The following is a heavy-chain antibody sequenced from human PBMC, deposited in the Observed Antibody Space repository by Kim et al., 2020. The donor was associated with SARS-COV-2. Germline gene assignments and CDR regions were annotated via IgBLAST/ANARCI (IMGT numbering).Heavy chain of an antibody. D-gene: IGHD6-13*01. CDR2: IDPSDSYT. CDR1: GYSFTSYW. V-gene: IGHV5-10-1*01. CDR3: ARPKQQLVRGTYGMDV. Sequence: GESLKISCKGSGYSFTSYWISWVHQMPGKGLEWMGRIDPSDSYTNYSPSFQGHVTISADKSISTDYLQWSSLKASDTAMYYCARPKQQLVRGTYGMDVWGQGTTVTVSS. J-gene: IGHJ6*02.